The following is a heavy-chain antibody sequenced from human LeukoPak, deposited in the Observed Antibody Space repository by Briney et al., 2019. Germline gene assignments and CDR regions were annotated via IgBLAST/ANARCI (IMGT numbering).Heavy chain of an antibody. J-gene: IGHJ5*02. CDR2: IPYDGSNK. Sequence: PGRSLRLSCAASGFTFSSYAMHWVRQAPGKGLEWVAVIPYDGSNKYYADSVKGRFTISRDNSKNTVYLQMNSLRAEDTAVYYCARDSSIAAASNWFDPWGQGTLVTVSS. CDR3: ARDSSIAAASNWFDP. D-gene: IGHD6-13*01. CDR1: GFTFSSYA. V-gene: IGHV3-30-3*01.